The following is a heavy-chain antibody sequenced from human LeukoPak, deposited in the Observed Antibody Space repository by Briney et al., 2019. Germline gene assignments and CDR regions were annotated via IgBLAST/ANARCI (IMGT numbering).Heavy chain of an antibody. Sequence: PGGSLRLSCAASGFTFSTYAMSWVRQAPGKGLEWVSAISGSGGSTYYADSVKGRFTISRDNAKNTVHLQMNSLRAEDTAIYYCAKRIAAALDYWGQGTLDTVSS. J-gene: IGHJ4*02. CDR2: ISGSGGST. D-gene: IGHD6-13*01. CDR1: GFTFSTYA. CDR3: AKRIAAALDY. V-gene: IGHV3-23*01.